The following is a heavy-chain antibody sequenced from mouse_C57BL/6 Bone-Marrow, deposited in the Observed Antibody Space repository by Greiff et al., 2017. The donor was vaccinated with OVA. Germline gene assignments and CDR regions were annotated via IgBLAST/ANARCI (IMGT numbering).Heavy chain of an antibody. J-gene: IGHJ2*01. D-gene: IGHD2-3*01. Sequence: VQLQQSGAELVRPGASVTLSCKASGYTFTDYDMHWVKQTPVHGLEWIGAIDPETGGTAYNQKFKGKAILTAYKSSSTAYMELRSLTSEDSAVYYCTRRWGGDYWGQGTTLTVSS. V-gene: IGHV1-15*01. CDR2: IDPETGGT. CDR1: GYTFTDYD. CDR3: TRRWGGDY.